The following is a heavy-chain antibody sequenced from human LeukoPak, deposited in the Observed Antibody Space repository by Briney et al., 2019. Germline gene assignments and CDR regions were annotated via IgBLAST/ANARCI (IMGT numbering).Heavy chain of an antibody. CDR2: ISSSSSYI. V-gene: IGHV3-21*01. Sequence: GSLRLSCAASGFTFSSYSMNWVRQAPGKGLEWVSSISSSSSYIYYADSVKGRFTISRDNAKNSLYLQMNSLRAEDTAVYYCARVYSSSPGDYFDYWGQGTLVTVSS. CDR1: GFTFSSYS. J-gene: IGHJ4*02. CDR3: ARVYSSSPGDYFDY. D-gene: IGHD6-6*01.